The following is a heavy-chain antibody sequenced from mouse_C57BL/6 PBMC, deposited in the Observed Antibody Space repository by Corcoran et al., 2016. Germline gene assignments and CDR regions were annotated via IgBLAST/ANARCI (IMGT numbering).Heavy chain of an antibody. CDR2: IFPGSGST. Sequence: QVQLQQSGPELVKPGASVKISCKACGYTCTDYYRNWVKQRPGQGLEWIGWIFPGSGSTYYNEKFKGKATLTVDKSSSTAYMLLSRLTSEDSAVYFFARFSDGSSDYWGQGTTLTVSS. J-gene: IGHJ2*01. V-gene: IGHV1-75*01. D-gene: IGHD2-3*01. CDR3: ARFSDGSSDY. CDR1: GYTCTDYY.